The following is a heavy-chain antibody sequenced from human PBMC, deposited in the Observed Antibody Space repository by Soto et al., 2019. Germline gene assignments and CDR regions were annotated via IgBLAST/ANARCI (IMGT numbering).Heavy chain of an antibody. Sequence: QVQLVQSGAEVKKPGSSVKVSCKASGGTFRSYVTSWLRQAPGQGLEGLGGIIPMYGTTYYAQTFQGRVTISADESTSTAFMELSSLRSEDTAVYYCARIGTLDWIDDYWGQGTLVTVSS. CDR1: GGTFRSYV. CDR3: ARIGTLDWIDDY. CDR2: IIPMYGTT. J-gene: IGHJ4*02. D-gene: IGHD1-1*01. V-gene: IGHV1-69*12.